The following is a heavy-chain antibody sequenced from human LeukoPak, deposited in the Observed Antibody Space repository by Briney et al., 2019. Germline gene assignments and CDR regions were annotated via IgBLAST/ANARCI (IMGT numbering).Heavy chain of an antibody. CDR1: GFVFRTYD. V-gene: IGHV3-48*02. CDR2: ISSSSGTI. J-gene: IGHJ4*02. CDR3: ASGFSSSPYFDY. Sequence: PGGSLRLSCAASGFVFRTYDMNWVRQAPGKGLEWVSYISSSSGTIYYADSVKGRFTISRDNAKNSLYLQMNSLRDEDTAVYYCASGFSSSPYFDYWGQGTLVTVSS. D-gene: IGHD6-6*01.